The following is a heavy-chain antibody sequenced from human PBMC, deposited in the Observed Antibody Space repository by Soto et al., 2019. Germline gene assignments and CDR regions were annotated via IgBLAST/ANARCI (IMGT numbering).Heavy chain of an antibody. Sequence: PGGSLRLSCAASGFTFSDYYMSWVRQAPGKGLEWVSAISGSGGSTYYADSVKGRFTISRDNSKNTLYLQMNSLRAEDTAVYYCAKEYASITIFGVADDAFDIWGQGTMVTVSS. CDR2: ISGSGGST. CDR3: AKEYASITIFGVADDAFDI. D-gene: IGHD3-3*01. J-gene: IGHJ3*02. CDR1: GFTFSDYY. V-gene: IGHV3-23*01.